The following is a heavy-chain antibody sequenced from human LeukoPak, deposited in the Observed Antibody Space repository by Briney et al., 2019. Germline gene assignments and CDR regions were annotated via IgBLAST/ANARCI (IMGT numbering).Heavy chain of an antibody. CDR2: IYYTGTT. CDR1: GGSITSYY. J-gene: IGHJ5*02. Sequence: AETLSLTCTVSGGSITSYYWSWIRQPPGKGLEYIGHIYYTGTTDYNPSLKSRVTMSVDTAKNQFSLKLSSVTAPDTALYYCARAVSGYCSSTSCYRDHNWFDPWGQGTLVTVSS. V-gene: IGHV4-59*01. D-gene: IGHD2-2*02. CDR3: ARAVSGYCSSTSCYRDHNWFDP.